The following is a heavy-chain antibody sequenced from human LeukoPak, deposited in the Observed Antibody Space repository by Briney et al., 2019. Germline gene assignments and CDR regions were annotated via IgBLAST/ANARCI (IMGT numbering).Heavy chain of an antibody. D-gene: IGHD3-10*01. Sequence: LPGGSLRLSCAASGFTFSSYAMSWVREAPGKGLEWVSGITGSGGRTYYADSVEGRLTISRDNSKNTLYLQMNSLRAEDTAMYYCPKAIFRSNDYWGQGTLVTVSS. CDR1: GFTFSSYA. J-gene: IGHJ4*02. V-gene: IGHV3-23*01. CDR3: PKAIFRSNDY. CDR2: ITGSGGRT.